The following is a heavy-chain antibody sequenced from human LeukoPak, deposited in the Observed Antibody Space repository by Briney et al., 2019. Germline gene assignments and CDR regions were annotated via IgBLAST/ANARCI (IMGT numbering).Heavy chain of an antibody. CDR1: GYTFTGYY. CDR2: INPNSGGT. Sequence: ASVKVSCKASGYTFTGYYMHWVRQAPGQGLEWMGWINPNSGGTNYAQKFQGWVTMTRDTSISTAYMELSRLRSDDTAVYYCARDRRYYYDSSGYYYSDYWGQGTLVTVSS. J-gene: IGHJ4*02. D-gene: IGHD3-22*01. V-gene: IGHV1-2*04. CDR3: ARDRRYYYDSSGYYYSDY.